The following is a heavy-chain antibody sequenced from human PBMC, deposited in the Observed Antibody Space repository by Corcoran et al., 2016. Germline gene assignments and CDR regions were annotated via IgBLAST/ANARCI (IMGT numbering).Heavy chain of an antibody. V-gene: IGHV4-34*01. CDR3: ASRLKFYSSSSNGFDP. CDR1: GGSFSGYY. Sequence: QVQLQQWGAGLLKPSETLSLTCAVYGGSFSGYYWSWIRQPPGKGLEWIGEINHSGSTNYNPSLKSRGTISVDTSKNQFSLKLSSVTAADTSVYYFASRLKFYSSSSNGFDPWGQGTLVTVSS. CDR2: INHSGST. D-gene: IGHD6-13*01. J-gene: IGHJ5*02.